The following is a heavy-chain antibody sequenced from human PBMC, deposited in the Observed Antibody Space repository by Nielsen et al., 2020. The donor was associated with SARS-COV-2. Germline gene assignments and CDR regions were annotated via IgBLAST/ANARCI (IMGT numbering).Heavy chain of an antibody. CDR3: AADPTRYSGHDS. Sequence: ASVKVSCKASGYTFTSYAMHWVRQAPGQRLEWMGWINAGNGNTKYSQKFQGRVTITRDTSASTAYMELSSLRSEDTAVYYCAADPTRYSGHDSWGQGTLVTVSS. CDR2: INAGNGNT. J-gene: IGHJ5*02. V-gene: IGHV1-3*01. D-gene: IGHD5-12*01. CDR1: GYTFTSYA.